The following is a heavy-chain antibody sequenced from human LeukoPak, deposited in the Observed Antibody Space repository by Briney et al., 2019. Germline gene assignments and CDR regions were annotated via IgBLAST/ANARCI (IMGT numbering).Heavy chain of an antibody. CDR3: ARGSGSFTIPFDF. J-gene: IGHJ4*02. CDR1: GGSISSYY. CDR2: IYSGGNT. V-gene: IGHV4-4*07. Sequence: SETLSLTCTVSGGSISSYYWTWIRQPAGKALEWIGRIYSGGNTNYNPSLESRVTMSVDTSKNQFSLKLTSLTAADTAVYYCARGSGSFTIPFDFWGQGTLVTVSS. D-gene: IGHD3-10*01.